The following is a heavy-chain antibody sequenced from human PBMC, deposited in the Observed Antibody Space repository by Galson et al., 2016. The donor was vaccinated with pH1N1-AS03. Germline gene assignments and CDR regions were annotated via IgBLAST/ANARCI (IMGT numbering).Heavy chain of an antibody. V-gene: IGHV4-39*07. CDR2: IYHSGST. CDR1: GGSISSSTYY. J-gene: IGHJ4*02. CDR3: VMDTTTWMRFDY. Sequence: LSLTCTVSGGSISSSTYYWGWVRQPPGKGLEWIRNIYHSGSTYYNPSLKSRVTISLDKSKNQFSLKLNSVTAADTAVYFCVMDTTTWMRFDYWGQGSLVIVSS. D-gene: IGHD1-1*01.